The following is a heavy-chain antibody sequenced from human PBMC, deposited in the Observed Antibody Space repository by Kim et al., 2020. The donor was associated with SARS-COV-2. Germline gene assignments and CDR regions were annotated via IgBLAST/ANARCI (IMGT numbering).Heavy chain of an antibody. Sequence: SETLSLTCTVSGGSISSSSYYWGWLRQPKGKGLEWIGSIYYSGSTYSNPSIKSRVTISVDTSKNQFSLTLSSVTAADTAVYYCARGPFITMIVVAQGYDCGIDVWGQGTMVTVSS. D-gene: IGHD3-22*01. J-gene: IGHJ6*02. CDR1: GGSISSSSYY. CDR2: IYYSGST. V-gene: IGHV4-39*01. CDR3: ARGPFITMIVVAQGYDCGIDV.